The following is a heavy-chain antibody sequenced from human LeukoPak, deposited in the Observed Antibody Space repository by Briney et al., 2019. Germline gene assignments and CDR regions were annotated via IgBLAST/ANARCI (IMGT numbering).Heavy chain of an antibody. Sequence: SETLSLTCTVSGGSISSYYWSWIRQPPGKGLEWIGYIYYSGSTNYNPSLKSRVTISVDTSKNQFSLKLSSVTAADTAVYYCARDASQYYDFWSGYYRPQTVPFDYWGQGTLVTVSS. V-gene: IGHV4-59*12. CDR3: ARDASQYYDFWSGYYRPQTVPFDY. D-gene: IGHD3-3*01. CDR2: IYYSGST. CDR1: GGSISSYY. J-gene: IGHJ4*02.